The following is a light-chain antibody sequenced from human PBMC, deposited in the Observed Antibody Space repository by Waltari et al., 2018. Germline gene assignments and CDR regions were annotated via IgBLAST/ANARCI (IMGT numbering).Light chain of an antibody. J-gene: IGKJ2*01. CDR3: QQYYSIPYT. CDR2: WAS. V-gene: IGKV4-1*01. Sequence: IVMTQSPDSLAGSLGERATISCRSSQSVLLSSNNNNYLAWYQQKPGQPPRLLFYWASTRESGVPDRFSGRCSGTDFTLTISSLQAEDVAVYYCQQYYSIPYTFGQGTKLEIK. CDR1: QSVLLSSNNNNY.